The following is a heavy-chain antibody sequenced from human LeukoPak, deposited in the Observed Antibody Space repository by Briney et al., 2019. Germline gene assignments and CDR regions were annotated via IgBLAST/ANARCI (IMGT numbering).Heavy chain of an antibody. CDR2: IYHSGNT. J-gene: IGHJ2*01. Sequence: PSETLSLTCTVSGYSISSGYYWGWIRQPPGKGLEWIANIYHSGNTYYNPSLKSRVTISVDTSKNQFSLKLTSVTAADTAVYYCARVYYSNSYDYWYFDLWGRGTLVTVSS. CDR1: GYSISSGYY. D-gene: IGHD6-13*01. CDR3: ARVYYSNSYDYWYFDL. V-gene: IGHV4-38-2*02.